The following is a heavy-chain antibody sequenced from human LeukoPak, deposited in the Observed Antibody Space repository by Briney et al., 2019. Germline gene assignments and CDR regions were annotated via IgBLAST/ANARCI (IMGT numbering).Heavy chain of an antibody. Sequence: AGRSLRLSCAASGFTFSSYGMHWVRQAPGRGLEWVAVIGFVGSNKYYADSVKGRFTISRDNSKNTLYLQMNSLRAEDTAVYYCARDQVDGSGNYGMDVWGKGTTVTVSS. CDR2: IGFVGSNK. CDR1: GFTFSSYG. D-gene: IGHD3-10*01. V-gene: IGHV3-33*01. J-gene: IGHJ6*04. CDR3: ARDQVDGSGNYGMDV.